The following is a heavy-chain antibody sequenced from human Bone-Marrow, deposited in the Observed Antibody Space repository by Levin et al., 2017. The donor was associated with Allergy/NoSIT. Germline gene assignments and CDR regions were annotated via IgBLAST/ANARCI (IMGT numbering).Heavy chain of an antibody. V-gene: IGHV3-7*01. Sequence: GESLKISCAASGFAFSSYWMSWVRQAPGKGLEWVANIKQHGSEKYYVGSVEGRFTISRDNAKNSLYLQMNSLRAEDTAVYYCARASSGSDGYGDYVLDYWGQGALVTVSS. J-gene: IGHJ4*02. CDR2: IKQHGSEK. CDR1: GFAFSSYW. CDR3: ARASSGSDGYGDYVLDY. D-gene: IGHD4-17*01.